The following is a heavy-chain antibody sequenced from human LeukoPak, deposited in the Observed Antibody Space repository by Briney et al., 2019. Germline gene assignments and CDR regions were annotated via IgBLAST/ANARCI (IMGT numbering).Heavy chain of an antibody. CDR1: GYTFTVYY. CDR3: ARATYYYDSSGYYQPYYYYYGMDV. J-gene: IGHJ6*02. D-gene: IGHD3-22*01. Sequence: ASVTVSFTASGYTFTVYYMHWVRQAPGQGLEWMGRINAGNGNTKYSQKFQGRVTITRDTSASTAYMELSSLRSEDTAVYYCARATYYYDSSGYYQPYYYYYGMDVWGQGTTVTVSS. CDR2: INAGNGNT. V-gene: IGHV1-3*01.